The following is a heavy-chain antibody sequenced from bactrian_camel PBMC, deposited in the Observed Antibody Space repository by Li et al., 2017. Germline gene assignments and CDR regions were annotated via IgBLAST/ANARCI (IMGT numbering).Heavy chain of an antibody. D-gene: IGHD1*01. J-gene: IGHJ6*01. V-gene: IGHV3S1*01. CDR3: AASIYTACSSGYIWRPQDFRY. Sequence: HVQLVESGGGSVQAGGSLRLSCAVSGYSVMSFCMVWFRQTPGMEREGVAVITTGSGTAFYGDSVKGRFTISRDTAKMMTYLQMDSLQPDDAGLYYCAASIYTACSSGYIWRPQDFRYWGQGTQVTVS. CDR2: ITTGSGTA. CDR1: GYSVMSFC.